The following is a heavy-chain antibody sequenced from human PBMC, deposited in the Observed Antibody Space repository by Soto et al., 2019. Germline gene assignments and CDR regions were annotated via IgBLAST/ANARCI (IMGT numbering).Heavy chain of an antibody. V-gene: IGHV4-59*01. J-gene: IGHJ5*02. CDR1: GVSISSYY. CDR2: ISYSGTT. D-gene: IGHD3-3*01. Sequence: ESLSLTCAVSGVSISSYYWSWIRQPPGKGLEWIGFISYSGTTNYNPSLRSRVTISIDTSQNQFSLKLSSVTAADTAVYYCARSAVDFDFWSAYQGWFDPWGQGTLVTVSS. CDR3: ARSAVDFDFWSAYQGWFDP.